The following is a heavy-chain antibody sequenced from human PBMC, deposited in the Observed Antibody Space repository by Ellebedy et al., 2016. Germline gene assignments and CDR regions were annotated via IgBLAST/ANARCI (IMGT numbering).Heavy chain of an antibody. CDR3: ARDPANDAFDI. CDR2: ISSSGSTI. CDR1: GFTFSDYY. V-gene: IGHV3-11*01. Sequence: GESLKISCAASGFTFSDYYMSWIRQAPGKGLEWVSYISSSGSTIYYADSVKGRFTISRDNAKNSLYLQMNSLRAEDTAVYYCARDPANDAFDIWGQGTMVTVSS. J-gene: IGHJ3*02.